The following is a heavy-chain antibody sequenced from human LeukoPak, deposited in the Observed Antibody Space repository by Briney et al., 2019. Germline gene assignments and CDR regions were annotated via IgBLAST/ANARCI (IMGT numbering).Heavy chain of an antibody. Sequence: SETLSFTCAVYGGSFSGYYWSWIRQPPGKGLEWIGEINHSGSTNYNPSLKGRVTISVDTSKNQFSLKLSSVTAADTAVYYCARVVSSSWTSNDYWGQGTLVTVSS. V-gene: IGHV4-34*01. CDR3: ARVVSSSWTSNDY. CDR2: INHSGST. J-gene: IGHJ4*02. CDR1: GGSFSGYY. D-gene: IGHD6-13*01.